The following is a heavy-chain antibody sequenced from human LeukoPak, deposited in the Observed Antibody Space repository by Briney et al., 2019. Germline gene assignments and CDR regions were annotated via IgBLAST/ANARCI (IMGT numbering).Heavy chain of an antibody. CDR1: RFIFDNYG. J-gene: IGHJ4*02. D-gene: IGHD3-16*01. CDR3: ARVAPPLDDYIRGSFPYYFDY. CDR2: ISDDGYST. V-gene: IGHV3-23*01. Sequence: GGTLRLSCAASRFIFDNYGMTWVRQAPGKGLEWVSGISDDGYSTYYADSVKGRFTISRDNSKNTLYLHMSSLRVEDTAVFYCARVAPPLDDYIRGSFPYYFDYWGQGTPVTVSS.